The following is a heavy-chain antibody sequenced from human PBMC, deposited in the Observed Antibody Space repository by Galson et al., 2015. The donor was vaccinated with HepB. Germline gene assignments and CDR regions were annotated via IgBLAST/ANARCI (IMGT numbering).Heavy chain of an antibody. Sequence: SLRLSCAASGFTFSSYTMNWVRQAPGKGLEWVSSISNSSNYIYYADSVKGRFTISRDNAKNSLYLQMNSLRAEDTALYYCARDGSLEVVGATTSDYWGQGTLVTVSS. CDR2: ISNSSNYI. CDR1: GFTFSSYT. V-gene: IGHV3-21*01. CDR3: ARDGSLEVVGATTSDY. D-gene: IGHD1-26*01. J-gene: IGHJ4*02.